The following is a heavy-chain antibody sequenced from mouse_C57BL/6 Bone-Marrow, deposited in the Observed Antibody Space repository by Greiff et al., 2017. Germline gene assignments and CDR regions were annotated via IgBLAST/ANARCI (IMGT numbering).Heavy chain of an antibody. CDR3: ARLRDYDAMDY. V-gene: IGHV1-64*01. Sequence: QVQLKQSGAELVKPGASVKLSCKASGYTFTSYWMHWVKQRPGQGLEWIGMIHPNSGSTNYNEKFKSKATLTVDKSSSTAYMQLSSLTSEDSAVYYCARLRDYDAMDYWGQGTSVTVSS. CDR2: IHPNSGST. D-gene: IGHD1-1*01. J-gene: IGHJ4*01. CDR1: GYTFTSYW.